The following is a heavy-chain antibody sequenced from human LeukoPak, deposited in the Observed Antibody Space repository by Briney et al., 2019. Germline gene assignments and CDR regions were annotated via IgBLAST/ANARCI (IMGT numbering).Heavy chain of an antibody. CDR3: AKGLYGSGSYPDY. CDR1: GFTFSSYE. J-gene: IGHJ4*02. CDR2: ISWNSGSI. V-gene: IGHV3-9*03. D-gene: IGHD3-10*01. Sequence: GGSLRLSCAASGFTFSSYEMNWVRQAPGKGLEWVSGISWNSGSIGYADSVKGRFTISRDNAKNSLYLQMNSLRAEDMALYYCAKGLYGSGSYPDYWGQGTLVTVSS.